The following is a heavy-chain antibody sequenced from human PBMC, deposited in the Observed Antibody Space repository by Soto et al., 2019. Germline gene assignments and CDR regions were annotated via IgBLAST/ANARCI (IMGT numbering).Heavy chain of an antibody. CDR2: INAGNGNT. CDR3: ARELAVAGPTYYYFGMDV. J-gene: IGHJ6*02. V-gene: IGHV1-3*01. Sequence: ASVKVSCKASGYTFTSYAMHWVRQAPGQRLEWMGWINAGNGNTKYSQKFQGRVTITRDTSASTAYMELSSLRSDDTAVYYCARELAVAGPTYYYFGMDVWGQGTTVTVSS. CDR1: GYTFTSYA. D-gene: IGHD6-19*01.